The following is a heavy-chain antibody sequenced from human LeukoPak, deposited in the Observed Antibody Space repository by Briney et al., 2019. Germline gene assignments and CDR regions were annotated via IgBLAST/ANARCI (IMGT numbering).Heavy chain of an antibody. CDR1: GFTFSDYY. D-gene: IGHD2-15*01. CDR3: ARDGGYCSGGSCYYVY. V-gene: IGHV3-11*06. J-gene: IGHJ4*02. Sequence: PGGSLRLSCAASGFTFSDYYMSWIRQAPGKGLEWVSYISSSSSYTNYADSVKGRFTISRDNAKNSLYLQMNSLRAEDTAVYYCARDGGYCSGGSCYYVYGGQGTLVTVSS. CDR2: ISSSSSYT.